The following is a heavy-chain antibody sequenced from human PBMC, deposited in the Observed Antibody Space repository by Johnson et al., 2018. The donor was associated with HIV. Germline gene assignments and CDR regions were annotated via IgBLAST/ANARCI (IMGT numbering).Heavy chain of an antibody. V-gene: IGHV3-20*04. CDR1: GFIFDDYN. Sequence: VQLVESGGGVVRPGGSLRLSCVGSGFIFDDYNMSWVRQVPGKGLEWVSGINWNGGSTGYADSVKGRFSISRDNAKKSLYLRMNSLRAEDTALYYCVTRGFYCSDGVCHGVFDFWGQGTVVSVSS. CDR2: INWNGGST. J-gene: IGHJ3*01. D-gene: IGHD2-8*01. CDR3: VTRGFYCSDGVCHGVFDF.